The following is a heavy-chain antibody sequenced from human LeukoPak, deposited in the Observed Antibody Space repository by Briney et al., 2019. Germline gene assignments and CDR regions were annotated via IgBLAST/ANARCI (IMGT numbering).Heavy chain of an antibody. CDR1: GFTFSSYG. J-gene: IGHJ4*02. CDR3: AKGLLLWFGELDY. Sequence: PGGSLRLSCAASGFTFSSYGMHWVRQAPGKGLEWVAFIRYDGSNKYYADSVKGRFTISRDNSKNTLYLQMNSLRAEDTAVDYCAKGLLLWFGELDYWGQGTLVTVSS. D-gene: IGHD3-10*01. CDR2: IRYDGSNK. V-gene: IGHV3-30*02.